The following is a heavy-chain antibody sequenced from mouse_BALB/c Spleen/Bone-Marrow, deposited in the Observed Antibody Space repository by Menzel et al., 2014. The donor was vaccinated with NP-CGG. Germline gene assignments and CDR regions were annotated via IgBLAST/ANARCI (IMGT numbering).Heavy chain of an antibody. CDR2: INPDSSTI. CDR3: AKNYYYGYVAY. D-gene: IGHD1-2*01. CDR1: GFDFSRYW. V-gene: IGHV4-1*02. J-gene: IGHJ3*01. Sequence: EVQGVESGGGLVQPGGSLKLSCAASGFDFSRYWMTWVRQAPGKGLEWIGEINPDSSTITYTPSLKDKFIISRDNAKNTLYLQMSKVRSEDTALYYCAKNYYYGYVAYWGQGTLVTVSA.